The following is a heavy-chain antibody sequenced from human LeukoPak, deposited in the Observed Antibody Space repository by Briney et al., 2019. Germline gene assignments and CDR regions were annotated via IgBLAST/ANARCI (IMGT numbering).Heavy chain of an antibody. J-gene: IGHJ4*02. D-gene: IGHD1-1*01. V-gene: IGHV4-61*02. Sequence: SETLSLTCTVSGASISSGSYSWSWIRQPAGKGLEWIGRFYTSGSTNYNPSLKSRVTILGDTSKNHFSLILSSVTAADTAVYYCARSPYNNNWYGYFDYWGRGTRVTVSS. CDR1: GASISSGSYS. CDR3: ARSPYNNNWYGYFDY. CDR2: FYTSGST.